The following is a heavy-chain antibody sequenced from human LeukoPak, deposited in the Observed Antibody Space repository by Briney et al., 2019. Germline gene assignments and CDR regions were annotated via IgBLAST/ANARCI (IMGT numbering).Heavy chain of an antibody. CDR3: ARRNYDSSGSYYFDY. D-gene: IGHD3-22*01. CDR1: GYSFTSYW. Sequence: GESLKISCKGSGYSFTSYWIGWVRQMPGKGLEWMGIIYPGDSDTRYSPSFQGQVTISADKSISTAYLQWSSLKASDTATYYCARRNYDSSGSYYFDYWGQGTLVTVSS. CDR2: IYPGDSDT. J-gene: IGHJ4*02. V-gene: IGHV5-51*01.